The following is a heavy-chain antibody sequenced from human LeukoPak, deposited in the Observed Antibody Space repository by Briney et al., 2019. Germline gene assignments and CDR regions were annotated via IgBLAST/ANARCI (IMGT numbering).Heavy chain of an antibody. J-gene: IGHJ3*02. CDR2: ISYNGNNK. CDR3: ARDPLAISRWTNAFDI. CDR1: GYTFTHYG. Sequence: PGGSLRLSCVISGYTFTHYGFHWVRQAPGKALEWVAYISYNGNNKYEDSVKGRFTISRDNSKSTLHLQMNGLRAEDTAVYYCARDPLAISRWTNAFDIWGQGTTVIVS. V-gene: IGHV3-30*03. D-gene: IGHD2-2*02.